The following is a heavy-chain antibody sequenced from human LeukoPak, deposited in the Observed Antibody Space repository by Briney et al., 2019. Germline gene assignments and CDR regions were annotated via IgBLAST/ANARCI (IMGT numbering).Heavy chain of an antibody. CDR3: ARVSPKAAFDY. D-gene: IGHD2-15*01. Sequence: GGSLRLSCAASGFTFSSYSMNWVRQAPGKGLEWVSSISSSSSYIYYADSVKGRFTISRDNAKNSLYLQMNSLRAEDTAVYYCARVSPKAAFDYWGQGTLVTVSS. CDR1: GFTFSSYS. V-gene: IGHV3-21*01. CDR2: ISSSSSYI. J-gene: IGHJ4*02.